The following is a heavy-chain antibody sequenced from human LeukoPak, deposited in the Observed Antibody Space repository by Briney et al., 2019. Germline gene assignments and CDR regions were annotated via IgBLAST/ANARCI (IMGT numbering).Heavy chain of an antibody. CDR3: ARHNSMTTVIDY. D-gene: IGHD4-17*01. V-gene: IGHV4-59*08. Sequence: SETLSLTCTVSGGSISSYYWSWIRQPPGKGLEWIGYIYYSGSTNYNPTLKSRVTISVDTSKNQFSLKLSSVTAADTAVYYCARHNSMTTVIDYWGRGTLVTVPS. J-gene: IGHJ4*02. CDR2: IYYSGST. CDR1: GGSISSYY.